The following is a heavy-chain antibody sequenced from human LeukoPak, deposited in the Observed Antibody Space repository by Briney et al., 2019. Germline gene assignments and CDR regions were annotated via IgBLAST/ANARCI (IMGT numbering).Heavy chain of an antibody. CDR1: GGPLTSYY. Sequence: SETLSLTCAVSGGPLTSYYWSWIRQPPGKGLEWIGFIYYRGSTNYNPSLESRVTISVDTSKNQFYLKLSSVTAADTAVYYCARRSWYVDYWGQGTLVTVSS. CDR2: IYYRGST. J-gene: IGHJ4*02. CDR3: ARRSWYVDY. D-gene: IGHD6-13*01. V-gene: IGHV4-59*01.